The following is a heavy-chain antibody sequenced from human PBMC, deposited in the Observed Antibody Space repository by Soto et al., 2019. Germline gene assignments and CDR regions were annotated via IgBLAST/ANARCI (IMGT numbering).Heavy chain of an antibody. CDR2: INHSGST. V-gene: IGHV4-34*01. CDR3: ARFKWELNWFDP. D-gene: IGHD1-26*01. J-gene: IGHJ5*01. Sequence: SETLSLTCAVYGGSFSGYYRSWIRQPPGTGLEWIGEINHSGSTNYNPSLTRRVTISVDTSKNQFSLKLSSVTAADTAVYYCARFKWELNWFDPWGQGTLVTVSS. CDR1: GGSFSGYY.